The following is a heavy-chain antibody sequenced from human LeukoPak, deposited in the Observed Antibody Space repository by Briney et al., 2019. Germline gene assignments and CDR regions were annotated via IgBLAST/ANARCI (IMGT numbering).Heavy chain of an antibody. D-gene: IGHD6-13*01. CDR3: ARDGSSSPYNWFDP. J-gene: IGHJ5*02. CDR1: GYTFTGYY. CDR2: INPNSGGT. V-gene: IGHV1-2*02. Sequence: ASVKVSCKASGYTFTGYYMHWVRQAPGQGLEWMGWINPNSGGTNYAQKFQGRVTMTRDTSISTAYMELSRLRSDDTAVYYCARDGSSSPYNWFDPWGQGTLVTVSS.